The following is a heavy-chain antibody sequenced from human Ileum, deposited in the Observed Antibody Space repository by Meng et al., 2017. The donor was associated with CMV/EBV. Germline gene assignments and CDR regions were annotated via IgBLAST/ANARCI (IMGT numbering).Heavy chain of an antibody. CDR2: INYRGSI. Sequence: QVQLQQWGAEVWKPSETLSLTHTVSADAFTGYHWTWIRQPPGKGPEWIGEINYRGSIHYNPSLESRVTISLDMSTNQLSLKLNSVTAADTAVYYCVRGNWVSDFWGQGTLVTVSS. D-gene: IGHD7-27*01. J-gene: IGHJ4*02. CDR3: VRGNWVSDF. V-gene: IGHV4-34*01. CDR1: ADAFTGYH.